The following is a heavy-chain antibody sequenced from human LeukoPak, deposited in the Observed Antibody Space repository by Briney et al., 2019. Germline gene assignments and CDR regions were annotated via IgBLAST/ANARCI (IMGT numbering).Heavy chain of an antibody. CDR1: GGSVSSYY. D-gene: IGHD3-16*01. CDR2: IYYIGST. V-gene: IGHV4-59*08. Sequence: SETLSLTCTVSGGSVSSYYLSWIRQPPGKGLEWIGYIYYIGSTNYNPPLKSRVTMSVDTSKNQFSLRLSSLTAADTAVYYCARHGIIRRGNDAFDIWGRGTMVTVSS. CDR3: ARHGIIRRGNDAFDI. J-gene: IGHJ3*02.